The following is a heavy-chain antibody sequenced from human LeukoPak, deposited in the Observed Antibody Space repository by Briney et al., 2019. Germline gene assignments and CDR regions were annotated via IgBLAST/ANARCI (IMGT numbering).Heavy chain of an antibody. V-gene: IGHV4-31*03. CDR3: ARLHRAEPYYFGY. CDR1: GGSISSGGYY. D-gene: IGHD1-14*01. J-gene: IGHJ4*02. Sequence: SETLSLTCTVSGGSISSGGYYWSWIRQHPGKGLEWIGHIYYSGSTYYNPSLKSRVTISVDTSKNQFSLKLSSVTAADTAVYYCARLHRAEPYYFGYWGQGTLVTVSS. CDR2: IYYSGST.